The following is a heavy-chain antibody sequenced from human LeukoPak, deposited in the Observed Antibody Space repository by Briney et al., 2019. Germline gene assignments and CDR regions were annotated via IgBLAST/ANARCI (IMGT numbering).Heavy chain of an antibody. V-gene: IGHV3-23*01. J-gene: IGHJ4*02. Sequence: GGSLRLSCAASGFTFSSYAMSWVRQTPGKGLEWVSAISGSGGSTYYADSVKGRFTISRDNSKNTLYLQMNSLRAEDTAVYYCAKDLRGYSYGYGYWGQGTLVTVSS. D-gene: IGHD5-18*01. CDR3: AKDLRGYSYGYGY. CDR2: ISGSGGST. CDR1: GFTFSSYA.